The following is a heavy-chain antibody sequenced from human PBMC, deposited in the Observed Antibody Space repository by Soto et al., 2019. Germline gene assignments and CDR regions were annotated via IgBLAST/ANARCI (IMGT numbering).Heavy chain of an antibody. CDR1: GFTFDSHT. J-gene: IGHJ4*02. CDR3: ARTYSSSWNYLDY. CDR2: ISFDGSLK. D-gene: IGHD6-13*01. V-gene: IGHV3-30*04. Sequence: QVHLVESGGGVVQPGRSLRLSCTASGFTFDSHTMHWVRQSPGKGLEWVALISFDGSLKYDSDSVKGRFSISRDNSKNTVFVEMNCRRPEDTAVYYCARTYSSSWNYLDYWGQGVQVIVSS.